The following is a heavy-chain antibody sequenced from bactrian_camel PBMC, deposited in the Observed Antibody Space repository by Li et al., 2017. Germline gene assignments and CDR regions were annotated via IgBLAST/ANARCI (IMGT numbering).Heavy chain of an antibody. CDR1: GDTASTNC. D-gene: IGHD4*01. J-gene: IGHJ4*01. CDR2: VYTDGGRP. Sequence: HVQLVESGGGSVQAGGSLKLSCAASGDTASTNCMGWFRRAPGNEREAVAFVYTDGGRPWYADSVKGRFIITRDKTKDLVYLQMNGLTPEDTAMYYCAARWAYEDRWKFAGIYDYWGQGTQVTVS. V-gene: IGHV3S54*01. CDR3: AARWAYEDRWKFAGIYDY.